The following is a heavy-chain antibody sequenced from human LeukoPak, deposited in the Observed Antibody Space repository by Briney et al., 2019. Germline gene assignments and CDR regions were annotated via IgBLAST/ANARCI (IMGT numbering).Heavy chain of an antibody. Sequence: SETLSLTCTVSGGSISSSGYYWAWTRQPPGKGLDWIGNIYYSGNTYYNPSLKSRVTISLDTSKNQFSLKLSSVTAADTAVYYCATLTGTTSLDYWGQGTLVTVSS. CDR1: GGSISSSGYY. J-gene: IGHJ4*02. CDR2: IYYSGNT. V-gene: IGHV4-39*01. D-gene: IGHD1-7*01. CDR3: ATLTGTTSLDY.